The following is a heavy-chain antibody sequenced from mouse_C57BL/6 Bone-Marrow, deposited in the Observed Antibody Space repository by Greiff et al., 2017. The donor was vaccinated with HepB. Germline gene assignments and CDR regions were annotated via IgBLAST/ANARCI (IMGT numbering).Heavy chain of an antibody. J-gene: IGHJ4*01. Sequence: QVQLKQPGAELVMPGASVKLSCKASGYTFTSYWMHWVKQRPGQGLEWIGEIDPSDSYTNYNQKFKGKSTLTVDKSSSTAYMQLSSLTSEDSAVYYCARWRTTVVAPYYAMDYWGQGTSVTVSS. CDR3: ARWRTTVVAPYYAMDY. V-gene: IGHV1-69*01. CDR1: GYTFTSYW. CDR2: IDPSDSYT. D-gene: IGHD1-1*01.